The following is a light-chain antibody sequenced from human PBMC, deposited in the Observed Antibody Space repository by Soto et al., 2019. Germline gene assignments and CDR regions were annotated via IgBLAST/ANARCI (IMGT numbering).Light chain of an antibody. CDR3: QQYYSYLRT. CDR2: AAS. J-gene: IGKJ1*01. V-gene: IGKV1-8*01. Sequence: AIRMTQSPSSLSASTGDRVTITCRASQGISSYLAWYQQKPGKAPKLLIYAASSLQSGVTSRFSGSGSGTDFTLTIICLQSEDFATYYCQQYYSYLRTFGEGTKVEIK. CDR1: QGISSY.